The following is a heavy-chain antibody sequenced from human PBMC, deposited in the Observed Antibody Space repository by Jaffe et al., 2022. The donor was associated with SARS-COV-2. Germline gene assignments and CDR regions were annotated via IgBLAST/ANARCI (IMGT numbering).Heavy chain of an antibody. D-gene: IGHD1-26*01. CDR1: GFTFSSYA. J-gene: IGHJ3*02. CDR3: ATVPQPGEDAFDI. CDR2: ISSNGGST. V-gene: IGHV3-64*01. Sequence: EVQLVESGGGLVQPGGSLRLSCAASGFTFSSYAMHWVRQAPGKGLEYVSAISSNGGSTYYANSVKGRFTISRDNSKNTLYLQMGSLRAEDMAVYYCATVPQPGEDAFDIWGQGTMVTVSS.